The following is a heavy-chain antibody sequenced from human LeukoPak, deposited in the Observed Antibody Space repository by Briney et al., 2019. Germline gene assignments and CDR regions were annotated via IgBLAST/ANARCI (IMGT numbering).Heavy chain of an antibody. CDR3: ARHHNGWFEEDYYGMDV. CDR1: GGSISSYY. D-gene: IGHD3-10*01. Sequence: SETLSLTCTVSGGSISSYYWSWIRQPPGKGLEWIGYIYYSGSTNYNPSLKSRVTISVDTSKNQFSLKLSSVTAADTAVYYCARHHNGWFEEDYYGMDVWGQGTTVTVSS. J-gene: IGHJ6*02. CDR2: IYYSGST. V-gene: IGHV4-59*08.